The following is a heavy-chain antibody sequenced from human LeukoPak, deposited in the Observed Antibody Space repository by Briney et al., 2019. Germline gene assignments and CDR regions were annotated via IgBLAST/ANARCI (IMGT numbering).Heavy chain of an antibody. CDR3: ARGVYDFWSGQYLEYGMDV. CDR1: GYTFTGYY. D-gene: IGHD3-3*01. V-gene: IGHV1-2*06. Sequence: ASVTVSCKASGYTFTGYYMHWVRQAPGQGLEWMGRINPNSGGTNYAQKFQGRVTMTRDTSISTAYMELSRLRSDDTAVYYCARGVYDFWSGQYLEYGMDVWGQGTTVTVSS. J-gene: IGHJ6*02. CDR2: INPNSGGT.